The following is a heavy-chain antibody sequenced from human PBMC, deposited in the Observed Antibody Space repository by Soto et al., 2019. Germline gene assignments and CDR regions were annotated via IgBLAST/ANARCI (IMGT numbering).Heavy chain of an antibody. D-gene: IGHD3-22*01. CDR1: GFTVSSNY. CDR3: ARERNYYDSSGPQPNNWFDP. V-gene: IGHV3-66*01. CDR2: IYSGGST. Sequence: GGSLRLSCAASGFTVSSNYMSWVRQAPGKGLEWVSVIYSGGSTYYADSVKGRFTISRDNSKNTLYLQMNSLRAEDTAVYYCARERNYYDSSGPQPNNWFDPWGQGTLVTVSS. J-gene: IGHJ5*02.